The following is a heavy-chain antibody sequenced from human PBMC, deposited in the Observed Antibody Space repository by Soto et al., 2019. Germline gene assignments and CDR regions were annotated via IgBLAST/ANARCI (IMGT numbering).Heavy chain of an antibody. CDR1: VFTFSSHG. CDR3: ARDLASNYSDTSGYYRFLPRVLDS. V-gene: IGHV3-33*01. Sequence: PGGSLGLFWGASVFTFSSHGMHWVRQAQGKGLEWVAVIWYDGYNQYYAGSVKGRFTISRDNSKSTLYLQMNSLRAEDTAVYYCARDLASNYSDTSGYYRFLPRVLDSWGPGTLVTVSS. D-gene: IGHD3-22*01. J-gene: IGHJ4*02. CDR2: IWYDGYNQ.